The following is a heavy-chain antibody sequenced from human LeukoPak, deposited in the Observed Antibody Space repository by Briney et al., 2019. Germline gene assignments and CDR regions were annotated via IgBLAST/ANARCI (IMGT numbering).Heavy chain of an antibody. D-gene: IGHD3-10*01. CDR2: INPNTGDT. CDR3: ARRFGSGSYYNGVDS. J-gene: IGHJ4*02. Sequence: ASVKVSCKASGYTFTDYHLHWVQQAPGQGLEWMGWINPNTGDTHYGQKFQGRVTMTRDTSISTAYMELSRLTSDETAVFYCARRFGSGSYYNGVDSWGQGTLVTVSS. CDR1: GYTFTDYH. V-gene: IGHV1-2*02.